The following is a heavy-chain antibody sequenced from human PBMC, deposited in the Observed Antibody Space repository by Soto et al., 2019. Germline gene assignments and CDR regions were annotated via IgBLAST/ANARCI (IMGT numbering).Heavy chain of an antibody. CDR1: GGSISSGCYY. D-gene: IGHD3-3*01. CDR3: ARISYDFWSGYLNCFDP. CDR2: IYYSGST. J-gene: IGHJ5*02. V-gene: IGHV4-31*03. Sequence: PSETLSLTCTVSGGSISSGCYYWSWIRQHPGKGLEWIGYIYYSGSTYYNPSLKSRVTISVDTSKNQFSLKLSSVTAADTAVYYCARISYDFWSGYLNCFDPWGQGTLVTVSS.